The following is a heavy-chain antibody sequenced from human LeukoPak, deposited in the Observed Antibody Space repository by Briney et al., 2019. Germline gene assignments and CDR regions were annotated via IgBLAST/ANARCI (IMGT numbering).Heavy chain of an antibody. D-gene: IGHD2-21*02. J-gene: IGHJ4*02. CDR3: VREDTPATANY. CDR2: ISGGGDIT. Sequence: GSLRLSCAASGFNFANHAMSWVRQTPGKGLEWVSAISGGGDITYYADPVTGRLPISRDNSKDTLFLQMHSLRPGDTAVYYCVREDTPATANYWGQGTLVTISS. CDR1: GFNFANHA. V-gene: IGHV3-23*01.